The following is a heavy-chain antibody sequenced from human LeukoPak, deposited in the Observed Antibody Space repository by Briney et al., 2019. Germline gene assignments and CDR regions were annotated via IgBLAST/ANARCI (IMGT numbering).Heavy chain of an antibody. V-gene: IGHV4-39*01. J-gene: IGHJ4*02. CDR2: MYYSGST. CDR3: ARQELRYFDWLLPNLHY. D-gene: IGHD3-9*01. Sequence: SETLSLTCTVSGGSISSGDYYWGWIRQPPGKGLEWIGSMYYSGSTYYNLSLKSRVTISADTSKNQFSLKLSSVTAADTAVYYCARQELRYFDWLLPNLHYWGQGTLVTVSS. CDR1: GGSISSGDYY.